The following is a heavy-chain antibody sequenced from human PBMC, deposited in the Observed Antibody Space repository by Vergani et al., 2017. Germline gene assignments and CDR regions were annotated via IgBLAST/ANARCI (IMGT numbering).Heavy chain of an antibody. CDR3: AKTGSGGWSKGNWFDP. Sequence: EVQLLESGGGLVQPGGSLRLSCAASGFTFSSYAMSWVRQAPGKGLEWVSAISGSGGSTYYADSVKGRFTISRDNAKNTLYLQMNSLRAEDTAVYYCAKTGSGGWSKGNWFDPWGQGTLVTVSS. CDR2: ISGSGGST. CDR1: GFTFSSYA. J-gene: IGHJ5*02. D-gene: IGHD6-19*01. V-gene: IGHV3-23*01.